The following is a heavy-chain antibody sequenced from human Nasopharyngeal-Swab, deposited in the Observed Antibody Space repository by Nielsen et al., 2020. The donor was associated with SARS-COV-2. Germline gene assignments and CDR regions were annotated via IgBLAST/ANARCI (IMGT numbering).Heavy chain of an antibody. V-gene: IGHV3-7*01. CDR3: AKEKGSGYSGYGGAFDY. Sequence: GGSLRLSCAASGFTFSSYWMSWVRQAPGKGLEWVANIKQDGSEKYYVDSVKGRFTISRDNAKNSLYLQMNSLRAEDTAVYYCAKEKGSGYSGYGGAFDYWGQGTLVTVSS. CDR2: IKQDGSEK. CDR1: GFTFSSYW. J-gene: IGHJ4*02. D-gene: IGHD5-12*01.